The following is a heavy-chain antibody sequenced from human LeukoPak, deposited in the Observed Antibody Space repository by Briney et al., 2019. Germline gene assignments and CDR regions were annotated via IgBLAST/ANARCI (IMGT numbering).Heavy chain of an antibody. CDR1: GYTFTGYY. D-gene: IGHD2-2*01. Sequence: GGSVKVSCKASGYTFTGYYMHWVRQAPGQGLEWMGWINPNSGGTNYAQKFQGRVTMTRDTSISTAYMELSRLRSDDTAVYYCARVPTAIGWFDPWGQGTLVIVSS. CDR3: ARVPTAIGWFDP. V-gene: IGHV1-2*02. CDR2: INPNSGGT. J-gene: IGHJ5*02.